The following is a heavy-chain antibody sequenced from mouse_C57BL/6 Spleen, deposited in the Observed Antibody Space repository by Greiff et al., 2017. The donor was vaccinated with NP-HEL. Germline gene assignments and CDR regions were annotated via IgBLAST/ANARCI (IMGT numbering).Heavy chain of an antibody. CDR2: ISYDGSN. J-gene: IGHJ4*01. CDR3: ASGYGNYVPYYAMDY. Sequence: EVQLQESGPGLVKPSQSLSLTCSVTGYSITSGYYWNWIRQFPGNKLEWMGYISYDGSNNYNPSLKNRISITRDTSKNQFFLKLNSVTTEDTATYYCASGYGNYVPYYAMDYWGQGTSVTVSS. D-gene: IGHD2-10*02. CDR1: GYSITSGYY. V-gene: IGHV3-6*01.